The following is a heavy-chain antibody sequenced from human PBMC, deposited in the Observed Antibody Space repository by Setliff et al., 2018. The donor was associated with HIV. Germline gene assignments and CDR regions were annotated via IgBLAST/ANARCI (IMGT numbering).Heavy chain of an antibody. V-gene: IGHV3-7*03. CDR1: GFTFSSYA. J-gene: IGHJ4*02. CDR2: IKGDGSEI. CDR3: AKDRGDSDY. D-gene: IGHD3-10*01. Sequence: GGSLRLSCAASGFTFSSYAMSWVRQAPGKGLEWVANIKGDGSEIYYVGSVKGRFTISRDNSKSTLYLQMSSLRVEDTAVYYCAKDRGDSDYWGQGTLVTVS.